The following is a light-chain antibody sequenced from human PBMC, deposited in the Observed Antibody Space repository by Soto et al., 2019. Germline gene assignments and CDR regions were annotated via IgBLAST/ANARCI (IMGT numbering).Light chain of an antibody. V-gene: IGLV3-1*01. CDR2: QDT. J-gene: IGLJ2*01. CDR1: KLGDKY. Sequence: SYELTQPPSVSVSPGQTASITCSGDKLGDKYACWFQQKPGQSPVVVIYQDTKRPSGIPERFSGSNSGNTATLTISGTQAMDEADYYCQAWDSSTAGVFGGGTKLTV. CDR3: QAWDSSTAGV.